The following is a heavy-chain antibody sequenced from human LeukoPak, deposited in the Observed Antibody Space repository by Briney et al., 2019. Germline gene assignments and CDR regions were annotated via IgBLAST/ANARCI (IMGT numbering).Heavy chain of an antibody. CDR2: IYHSGST. CDR3: ASQNSYGYYFDY. D-gene: IGHD5-18*01. Sequence: PSETLSLTCPVSGGSISSGGYSWSWLRQPPGNGLEGIGYIYHSGSTYYNPSLKSRVTISVDRSKNQFSLKLSSVTAADTAVYYCASQNSYGYYFDYWGQGTLVTVSS. CDR1: GGSISSGGYS. J-gene: IGHJ4*02. V-gene: IGHV4-30-2*01.